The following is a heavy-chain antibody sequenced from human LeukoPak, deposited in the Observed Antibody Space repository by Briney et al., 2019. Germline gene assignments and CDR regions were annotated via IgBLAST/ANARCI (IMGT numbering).Heavy chain of an antibody. Sequence: SETLSLTCTVSGGSTSSYYWSWIRQPAGKGLEWIGRIYASGSANYNPSLKSRVTMSLDTSKNQFSLRLSSVTAADTAAYYCARGDAAAGLFDYWGQGTLVTVSS. CDR3: ARGDAAAGLFDY. J-gene: IGHJ4*02. CDR2: IYASGSA. CDR1: GGSTSSYY. V-gene: IGHV4-4*07. D-gene: IGHD6-13*01.